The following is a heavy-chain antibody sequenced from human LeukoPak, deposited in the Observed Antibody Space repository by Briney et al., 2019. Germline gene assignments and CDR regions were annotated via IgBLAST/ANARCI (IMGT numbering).Heavy chain of an antibody. Sequence: GGSLRLSCAVSGFTFSSYWMHWVRQAPGKGLVWVSLINNDGSTNYADSVKGRFTISRDNAKSTVFLQMNSLRPEDTAVYSCVMGRAYNYWGRGTMVTVSS. D-gene: IGHD5-18*01. V-gene: IGHV3-74*01. CDR3: VMGRAYNY. J-gene: IGHJ4*03. CDR2: INNDGST. CDR1: GFTFSSYW.